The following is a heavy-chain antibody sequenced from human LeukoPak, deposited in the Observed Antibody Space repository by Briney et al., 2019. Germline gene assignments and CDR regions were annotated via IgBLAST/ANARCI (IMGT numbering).Heavy chain of an antibody. V-gene: IGHV1-2*02. J-gene: IGHJ4*02. CDR2: INPNSGGT. Sequence: PGASVKVSCKASGYTFTGYYMHWVRQAPGQGLEWMGWINPNSGGTNYAQKFQGRVTMTRDTSISTAYMELSRLRSDNTAVYYCARLYYYDSSGYYDPFDCWGQGTLVTVSP. CDR3: ARLYYYDSSGYYDPFDC. D-gene: IGHD3-22*01. CDR1: GYTFTGYY.